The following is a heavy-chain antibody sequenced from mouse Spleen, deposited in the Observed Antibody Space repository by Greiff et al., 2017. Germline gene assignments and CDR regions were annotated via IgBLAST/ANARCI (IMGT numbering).Heavy chain of an antibody. D-gene: IGHD2-10*02. J-gene: IGHJ2*01. CDR1: GYAFTNYW. CDR3: ARGGYGNYFDY. CDR2: IYPGSGNT. V-gene: IGHV1-63*01. Sequence: QVQLQQSGAELVRPGTSVKISCKASGYAFTNYWLGWVKQRPGHGLEWIGDIYPGSGNTYYNEKFKGKATLTADKSSSTAYMQLSSLTSEDSAVYFCARGGYGNYFDYWGQGTTLTVSS.